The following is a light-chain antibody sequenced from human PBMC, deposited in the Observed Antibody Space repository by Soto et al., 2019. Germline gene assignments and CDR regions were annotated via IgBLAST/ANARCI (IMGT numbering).Light chain of an antibody. Sequence: QMTQSPSSLSASVGDRITITCRASQSISSYLNWYQQKPGKAPKLLIYAASSLRSGVTSRFSGSGSGTDFTLTISSLQREDFATYVCQQSYSSPWTFGQGTKVDIK. V-gene: IGKV1-39*01. CDR1: QSISSY. CDR2: AAS. CDR3: QQSYSSPWT. J-gene: IGKJ1*01.